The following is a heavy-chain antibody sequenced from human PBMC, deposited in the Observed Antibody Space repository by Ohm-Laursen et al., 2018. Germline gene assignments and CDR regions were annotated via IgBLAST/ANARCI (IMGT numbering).Heavy chain of an antibody. V-gene: IGHV1-8*01. Sequence: GASVKVSCKTSGYTFTSYGINWVRQATGQGLEWMGWMNPNSGNTGYAQKFQGRVTMTRNTSISTAYMELSSLRSEDTAVYYCVGGGSYIGFDPWGQGTLVTVSS. CDR3: VGGGSYIGFDP. CDR2: MNPNSGNT. CDR1: GYTFTSYG. J-gene: IGHJ5*02. D-gene: IGHD1-26*01.